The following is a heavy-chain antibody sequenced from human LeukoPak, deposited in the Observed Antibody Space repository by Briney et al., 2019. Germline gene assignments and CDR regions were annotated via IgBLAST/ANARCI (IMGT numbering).Heavy chain of an antibody. Sequence: GAYLRLYCVASGFTLSNYAMIWVRPATGKGLEWVSSISGSGGSTYQAENVKGRFTISRDNYKTTLYLQMNSLRDEDTDIYYCAAGYTTGWYVRYFDYWGQGTLVTVSS. V-gene: IGHV3-23*01. D-gene: IGHD6-19*01. CDR2: ISGSGGST. J-gene: IGHJ4*02. CDR1: GFTLSNYA. CDR3: AAGYTTGWYVRYFDY.